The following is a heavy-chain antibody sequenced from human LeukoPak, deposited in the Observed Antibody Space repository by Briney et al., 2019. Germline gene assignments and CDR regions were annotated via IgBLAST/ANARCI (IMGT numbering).Heavy chain of an antibody. CDR1: GLTFSSYW. Sequence: GGSLRLSCAASGLTFSSYWMHWVRQAPGKGLVWVSSINSDGSNTMYADSVKGRFTISRDNAKDTLYLQMNSLRAEDTAVYYCARLPIGSSLHYWGQGTLVTVSS. V-gene: IGHV3-74*03. J-gene: IGHJ4*02. D-gene: IGHD6-6*01. CDR3: ARLPIGSSLHY. CDR2: INSDGSNT.